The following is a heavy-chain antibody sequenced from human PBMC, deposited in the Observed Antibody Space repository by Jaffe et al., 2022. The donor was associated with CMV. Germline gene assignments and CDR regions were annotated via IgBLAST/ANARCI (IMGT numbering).Heavy chain of an antibody. CDR1: GDSISSSSYY. J-gene: IGHJ4*02. D-gene: IGHD2-2*01. Sequence: QLQLQESGPGLVKPSETLSLTCTVSGDSISSSSYYWGWIRQPPGKGLEWIGSIYYSGSTYYNPSLKSRVTISVDTSKNQFSLKLSSVTAADTAVYYCARLVSYCSSTSCLKGAYDYWGQGTLVTVSS. V-gene: IGHV4-39*01. CDR3: ARLVSYCSSTSCLKGAYDY. CDR2: IYYSGST.